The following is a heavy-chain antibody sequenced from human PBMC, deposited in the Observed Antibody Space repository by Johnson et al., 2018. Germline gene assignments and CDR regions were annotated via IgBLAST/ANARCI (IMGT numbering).Heavy chain of an antibody. V-gene: IGHV1-8*01. J-gene: IGHJ1*01. CDR1: GYTFASYD. D-gene: IGHD3-22*01. CDR2: MNPNSGNT. Sequence: QVQLVQSGAEVKKPGSSVKVSCKASGYTFASYDINWVRQATRQGLEWIGWMNPNSGNTGYAQKFQGRVTMTRNTSIGTAYMELSSLRSDGTAVYYCARGLRDSSGKEYFQHWGPGTVITVSA. CDR3: ARGLRDSSGKEYFQH.